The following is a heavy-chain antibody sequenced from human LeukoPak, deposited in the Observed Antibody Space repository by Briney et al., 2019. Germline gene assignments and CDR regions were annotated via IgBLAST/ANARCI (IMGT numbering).Heavy chain of an antibody. Sequence: GGSLRLSCTGSGFPFSSFPISWVRQPPGKGLEWVSAISGSGGSTYYADSVKGRFTISRDNSKNTQYLQMNSLRAEDTAVYYCAKVRLGGGYYFDYWGQGTLVTVSS. J-gene: IGHJ4*02. CDR2: ISGSGGST. V-gene: IGHV3-23*01. D-gene: IGHD3-16*01. CDR3: AKVRLGGGYYFDY. CDR1: GFPFSSFP.